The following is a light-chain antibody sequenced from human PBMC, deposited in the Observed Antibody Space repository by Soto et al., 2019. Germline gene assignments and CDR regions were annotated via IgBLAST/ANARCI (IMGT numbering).Light chain of an antibody. CDR1: SSNIGAGYD. V-gene: IGLV1-40*01. CDR3: QSHDSSLKGYV. Sequence: QTVVTQPPSVSGAPGQRVTISCTGSSSNIGAGYDVHWYQQFPGTAPKLLIYGDINRPSGVPDRFSGSSSGSSASLAITGLLPDDEADYYCQSHDSSLKGYVFGGGTKVTVL. CDR2: GDI. J-gene: IGLJ3*02.